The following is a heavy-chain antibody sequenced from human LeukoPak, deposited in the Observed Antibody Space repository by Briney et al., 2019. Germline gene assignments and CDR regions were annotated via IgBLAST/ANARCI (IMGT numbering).Heavy chain of an antibody. CDR3: ARDVRYYDILTGLDY. CDR2: ISAYNGNT. CDR1: GYTFTSYG. Sequence: GASVTVSCKASGYTFTSYGISWVRQAPGQGLEWMGWISAYNGNTNYAQKLQGRVTMTTDTSTSTAYMELRSLRSDDTAVYYCARDVRYYDILTGLDYWGQGTLVTVSS. D-gene: IGHD3-9*01. V-gene: IGHV1-18*01. J-gene: IGHJ4*02.